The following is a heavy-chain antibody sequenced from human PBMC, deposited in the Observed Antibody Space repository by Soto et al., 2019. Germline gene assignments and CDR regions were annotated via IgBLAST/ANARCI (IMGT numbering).Heavy chain of an antibody. Sequence: SETLSLTCAVYGGSFSGYYWSWIRQPPGKGLEWIGEINHSGSTNYNPSLKSRVTISVDTSKNQFSLKLSSVTAADTAVYYCARSGETRHYYDFWSGYYRSPTYYYGMDVWGQATTVTVSS. D-gene: IGHD3-3*01. CDR1: GGSFSGYY. CDR2: INHSGST. CDR3: ARSGETRHYYDFWSGYYRSPTYYYGMDV. V-gene: IGHV4-34*01. J-gene: IGHJ6*02.